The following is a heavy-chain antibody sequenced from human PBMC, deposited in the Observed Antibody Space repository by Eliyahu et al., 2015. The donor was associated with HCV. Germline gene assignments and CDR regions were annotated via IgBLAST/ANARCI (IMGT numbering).Heavy chain of an antibody. CDR1: DVSIGTYY. J-gene: IGHJ6*02. CDR3: AKHGGYCSTGCRAPYYYFYGMDV. Sequence: QWLLQESGPGLVKPSETLSLTCSXSDVSIGTYYXNWIRQSPGKGLEWIGYVHYSGSTYYNPSLRGRVTISVDTSRNQFSLKLSSVTAADTAVYYCAKHGGYCSTGCRAPYYYFYGMDVWGQGTTVTVSS. D-gene: IGHD2-2*01. V-gene: IGHV4-59*08. CDR2: VHYSGST.